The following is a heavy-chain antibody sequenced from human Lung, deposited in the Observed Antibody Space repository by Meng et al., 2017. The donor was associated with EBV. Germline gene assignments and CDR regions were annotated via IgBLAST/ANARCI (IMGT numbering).Heavy chain of an antibody. CDR1: GFTFSTYS. CDR2: IGTTGNI. Sequence: EVQLVESGGXXVKPGXSLRLSCAASGFTFSTYSMNWVRQAPGKGLEWVSSIGTTGNIYYADSVKGRFTISRDNAKNSVYLEMKSLRAEDTAVYYCARDTIVVDYWGQGTLVTVSS. J-gene: IGHJ4*02. V-gene: IGHV3-21*01. D-gene: IGHD2-21*01. CDR3: ARDTIVVDY.